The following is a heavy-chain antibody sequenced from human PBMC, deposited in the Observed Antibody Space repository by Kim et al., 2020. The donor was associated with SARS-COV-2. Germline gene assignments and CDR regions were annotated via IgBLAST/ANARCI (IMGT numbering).Heavy chain of an antibody. CDR3: ARSREALLLYFYY. D-gene: IGHD2-15*01. CDR1: GFTFSSYA. Sequence: GGSLRLSCAASGFTFSSYAMHWVRQAPGKGLEWVAVISSDGSNKYYADSVKGRFTISRDNSKNTLYLQMNSLSAEDTAVYYCARSREALLLYFYYRGQGTLVTVSS. CDR2: ISSDGSNK. V-gene: IGHV3-30*04. J-gene: IGHJ4*02.